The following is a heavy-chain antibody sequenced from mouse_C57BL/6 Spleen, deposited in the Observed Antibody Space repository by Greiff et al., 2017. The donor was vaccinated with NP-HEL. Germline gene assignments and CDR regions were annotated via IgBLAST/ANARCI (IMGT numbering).Heavy chain of an antibody. CDR2: IYPRSGNT. CDR1: GYTFTSYG. V-gene: IGHV1-81*01. D-gene: IGHD1-1*01. Sequence: QVQLQQSGAELARPGASVKLSCKASGYTFTSYGISWVKQRTGQGLEWIGEIYPRSGNTYYNEKFKGKATLTADKSSSTAYMELRGLTTEDSAVYFCVTTVVAKGNAMDYWGQGTSVTVSS. J-gene: IGHJ4*01. CDR3: VTTVVAKGNAMDY.